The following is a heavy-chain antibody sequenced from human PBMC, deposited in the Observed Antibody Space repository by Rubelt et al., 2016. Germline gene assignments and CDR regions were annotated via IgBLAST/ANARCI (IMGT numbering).Heavy chain of an antibody. V-gene: IGHV1-3*01. D-gene: IGHD5-18*01. CDR2: INAGNGNT. CDR3: ARSKDTAMVTDADWYFDL. CDR1: GYTFTSYA. Sequence: QVQLVQSGAEVKKPGASVKVSCKASGYTFTSYAMHWVRQAPGQRLEWMGWINAGNGNTKYSQKFQGRVTITSDTSASTAYMELSSLRSEDTAVYYCARSKDTAMVTDADWYFDLWGRGTLVTVSS. J-gene: IGHJ2*01.